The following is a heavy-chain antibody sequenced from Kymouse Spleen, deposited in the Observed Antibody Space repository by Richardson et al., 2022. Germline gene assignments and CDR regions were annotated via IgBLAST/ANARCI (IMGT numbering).Heavy chain of an antibody. CDR1: GGSVSSGSYY. J-gene: IGHJ4*02. CDR2: IYYSGST. V-gene: IGHV4-61*01. D-gene: IGHD3-10*01. Sequence: QVQLQESGPGLVKPSETLSLTCTVSGGSVSSGSYYWSWIRQPPGKGLEWIGYIYYSGSTNYNPSLKSRVTISVDTSKNQFSLKLSSVTAADTAVYYCASAGGVRGVYFDYWGQGTLVTVSS. CDR3: ASAGGVRGVYFDY.